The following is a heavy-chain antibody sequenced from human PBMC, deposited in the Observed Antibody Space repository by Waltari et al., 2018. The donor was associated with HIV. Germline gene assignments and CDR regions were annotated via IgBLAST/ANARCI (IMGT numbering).Heavy chain of an antibody. D-gene: IGHD5-12*01. J-gene: IGHJ4*02. CDR3: ARHPTPFTGYNSFDY. Sequence: QVQLVESVGGGVQPGISASLSSPASGFPFRSFGMPWVRQAPGEGVDWVAVIWFDGVNKYYADAVKGRFTISRDNSKNTLYLQRNSLRAEDTAVYYCARHPTPFTGYNSFDYWGQGTLVTVSS. CDR1: GFPFRSFG. CDR2: IWFDGVNK. V-gene: IGHV3-33*01.